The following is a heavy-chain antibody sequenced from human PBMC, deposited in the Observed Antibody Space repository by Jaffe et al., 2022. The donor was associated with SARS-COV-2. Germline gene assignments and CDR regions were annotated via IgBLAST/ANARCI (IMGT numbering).Heavy chain of an antibody. CDR3: AKDRWFDP. CDR2: IGDSGGST. CDR1: GFTFRNYA. Sequence: EVQLLESGGGLVQPGGSLRLSCAASGFTFRNYAMSWVRQAPGKGLEWVSGIGDSGGSTYYADSVKGRFTISRDNSKNTLYLQMNYLRAEDTAVYYCAKDRWFDPWGQGTLVTVSS. V-gene: IGHV3-23*01. J-gene: IGHJ5*02.